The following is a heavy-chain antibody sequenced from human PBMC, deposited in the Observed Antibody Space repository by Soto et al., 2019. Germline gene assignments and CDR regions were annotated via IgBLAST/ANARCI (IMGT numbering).Heavy chain of an antibody. Sequence: SETLSLTCAVSGGSISSSNWWSWVRQPPGKGLEWIGEIYHSESTNYNPSLKSRVTISVDKSKNQFSLKLSSVTAADTAVYYCARDSSEWLRYFDYWGQGTLVTVSS. V-gene: IGHV4-4*02. CDR2: IYHSEST. D-gene: IGHD5-12*01. CDR3: ARDSSEWLRYFDY. J-gene: IGHJ4*02. CDR1: GGSISSSNW.